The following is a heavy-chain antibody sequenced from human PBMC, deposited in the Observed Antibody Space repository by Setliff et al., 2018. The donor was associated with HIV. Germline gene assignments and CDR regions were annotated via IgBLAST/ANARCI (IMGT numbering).Heavy chain of an antibody. CDR2: ISSSSRSK. D-gene: IGHD3-22*01. CDR3: AKDMEYDTSVYYHWYFDL. Sequence: GGSLRLSCAASGFTFSTYSMNWVRQAPGKGLEWVSSISSSSRSKYYVDSVKGRFTISRDNTKNSLYLQLNSLRAEDTAVYYCAKDMEYDTSVYYHWYFDLWGRGALVTVSS. CDR1: GFTFSTYS. J-gene: IGHJ2*01. V-gene: IGHV3-21*01.